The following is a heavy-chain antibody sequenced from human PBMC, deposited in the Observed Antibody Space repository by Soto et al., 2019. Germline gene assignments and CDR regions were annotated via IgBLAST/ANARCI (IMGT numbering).Heavy chain of an antibody. D-gene: IGHD5-18*01. J-gene: IGHJ5*02. CDR3: ASLKLGYRTFDP. CDR2: IYYSGST. V-gene: IGHV4-30-4*01. Sequence: QVQLQESGPGLVKPSQTLSLTCTVSGGSISSGDYYWSWIRQPPGKGLEWIGYIYYSGSTYFNPSLKSRVTISVDTSRYPFSLKPSSVTAADTAVYCCASLKLGYRTFDPWGQGTLVTVSS. CDR1: GGSISSGDYY.